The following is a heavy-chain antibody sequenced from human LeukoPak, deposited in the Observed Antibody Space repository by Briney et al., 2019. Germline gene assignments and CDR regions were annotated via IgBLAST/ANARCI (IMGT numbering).Heavy chain of an antibody. V-gene: IGHV4-61*02. D-gene: IGHD3-10*01. CDR1: GGSISSGSYY. CDR3: ARGTRGGFDP. Sequence: SETLSLTCTVSGGSISSGSYYWSWIRLPAGKGLEWLGRIYTSGSTNYNPSLTSRVPISVDTSKNQFSLKLPSVTAADTAVYYCARGTRGGFDPWGQGTLVTVSS. CDR2: IYTSGST. J-gene: IGHJ5*02.